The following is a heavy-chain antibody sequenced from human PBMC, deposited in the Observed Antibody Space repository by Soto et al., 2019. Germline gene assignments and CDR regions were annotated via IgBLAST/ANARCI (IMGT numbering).Heavy chain of an antibody. J-gene: IGHJ4*02. CDR3: ATLTSPYGSGSTESAFLDY. CDR2: IIPIFGTA. CDR1: GGTFSSYA. V-gene: IGHV1-69*13. Sequence: ASVKVSCKASGGTFSSYAISWVRQAPGQGLEWMGGIIPIFGTANYAQKFQGRVTITADESTSTAYMELSSLRSEDTAVYYCATLTSPYGSGSTESAFLDYWGQGTLVTVSS. D-gene: IGHD3-10*01.